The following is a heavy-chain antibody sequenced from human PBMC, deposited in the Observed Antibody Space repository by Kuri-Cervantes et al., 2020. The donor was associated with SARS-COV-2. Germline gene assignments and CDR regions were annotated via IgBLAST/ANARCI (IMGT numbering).Heavy chain of an antibody. D-gene: IGHD3-22*01. CDR1: GGSVNSYY. J-gene: IGHJ4*02. CDR2: IYYTGTT. V-gene: IGHV4-59*02. Sequence: SETLSLTCTVFGGSVNSYYWTWIRQPPGKGLEWVGSIYYTGTTNYNPSLKSRVTMSIDTSKNQFSLKLSSVTAADTAVYYCARVDSSGYIGFDYWGQGTLVTVSS. CDR3: ARVDSSGYIGFDY.